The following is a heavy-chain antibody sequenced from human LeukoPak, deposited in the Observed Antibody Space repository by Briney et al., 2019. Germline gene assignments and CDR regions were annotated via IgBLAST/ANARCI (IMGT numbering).Heavy chain of an antibody. CDR3: ATGYYDMPGTFDY. J-gene: IGHJ4*02. D-gene: IGHD3-9*01. V-gene: IGHV3-21*04. CDR1: AFSLNAYN. Sequence: GGSLRLSCAASAFSLNAYNMNWVRQAPGKGLEWVSSISYTGTYIYYADSVKGRFTISRDNSRNTLYLQMNSLRAEDTAVYYCATGYYDMPGTFDYWGQGTLVTVSS. CDR2: ISYTGTYI.